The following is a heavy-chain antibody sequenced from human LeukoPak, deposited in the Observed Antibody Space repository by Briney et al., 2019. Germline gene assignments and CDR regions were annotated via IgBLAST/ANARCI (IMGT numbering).Heavy chain of an antibody. Sequence: TSETLSLTCTVSGGSISSYYWTWIRQPPGKGLEWIGYIYYSGSTNYNPSLKSRVTISVDTSKNQFSLKLSSVTAADTAVYYCARDRCEGYCTSFDSWGQGTLVTVSS. V-gene: IGHV4-59*12. D-gene: IGHD2-8*01. J-gene: IGHJ5*01. CDR1: GGSISSYY. CDR3: ARDRCEGYCTSFDS. CDR2: IYYSGST.